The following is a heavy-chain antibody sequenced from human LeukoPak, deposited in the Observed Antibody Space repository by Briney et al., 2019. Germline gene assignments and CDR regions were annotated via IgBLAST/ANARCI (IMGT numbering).Heavy chain of an antibody. D-gene: IGHD4-17*01. CDR1: GGSISSYY. J-gene: IGHJ6*02. Sequence: SETLSLTCTVSGGSISSYYWSWIRQPPGKGLEWIGYIYYSGSTNYNPSLKSRVTISVDTSKNQFSLKLSSVTAADTAVYYCARGTVTKTRMSYYYGMDVWGQGTTVTVSS. CDR2: IYYSGST. CDR3: ARGTVTKTRMSYYYGMDV. V-gene: IGHV4-59*01.